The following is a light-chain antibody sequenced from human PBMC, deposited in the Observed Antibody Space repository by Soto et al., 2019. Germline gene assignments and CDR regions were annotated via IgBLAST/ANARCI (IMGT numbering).Light chain of an antibody. Sequence: DIQMTKSPSTLSASVGDRVTITSRASQSISSWLAWYQQKPGKAPKLLIYKASSLESGVPSRFSGSGSGTEFTLTISSLQPDDVSTYYCQQYNSYARTFGQWTKVEI. CDR3: QQYNSYART. J-gene: IGKJ1*01. V-gene: IGKV1-5*03. CDR1: QSISSW. CDR2: KAS.